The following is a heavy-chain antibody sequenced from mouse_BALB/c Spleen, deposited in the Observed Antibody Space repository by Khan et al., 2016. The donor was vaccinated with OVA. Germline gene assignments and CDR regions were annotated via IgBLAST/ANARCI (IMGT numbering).Heavy chain of an antibody. V-gene: IGHV9-3-1*01. D-gene: IGHD2-4*01. CDR2: INTYTGEA. CDR1: GYTLTNYG. CDR3: ARSNDNEGLDY. Sequence: QIQLVQSGPELKKPGETVKISCKASGYTLTNYGMNWVKQAPGKGLKWMGWINTYTGEATYADDFKGRFAFSLETSASTAYLQINNLKNEDTATYVCARSNDNEGLDYWGQGTLVTVSA. J-gene: IGHJ3*01.